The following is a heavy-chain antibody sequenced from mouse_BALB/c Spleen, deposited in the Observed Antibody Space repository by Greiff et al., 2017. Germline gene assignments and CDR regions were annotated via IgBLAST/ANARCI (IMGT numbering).Heavy chain of an antibody. CDR1: GDSFTSCY. Sequence: EVKVEESGPSLVKPSQSLSLSCSVSGDSFTSCYLNWVRKIPGNKLEYMGYISNSGSTYYNPSLKSRISITPDTSKNQYYLQLNSVTTEDTATYYCARFPFSSAKAMDYWGQGTSVTVSS. D-gene: IGHD1-2*01. CDR3: ARFPFSSAKAMDY. J-gene: IGHJ4*01. CDR2: ISNSGST. V-gene: IGHV3-8*02.